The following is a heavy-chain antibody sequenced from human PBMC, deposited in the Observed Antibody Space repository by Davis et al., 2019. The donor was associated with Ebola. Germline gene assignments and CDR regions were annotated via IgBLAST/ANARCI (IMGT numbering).Heavy chain of an antibody. CDR2: INHSGST. D-gene: IGHD3-22*01. J-gene: IGHJ6*02. CDR3: ARGVREWLLLYYYGMDV. V-gene: IGHV4-34*01. CDR1: GGSFSGYY. Sequence: MPSETLSLTCAVYGGSFSGYYWSWIRQPPGKGLEWIGEINHSGSTNYNPSLKSRVTISVDTSKNQFSLKLSSVTAADTAVYYCARGVREWLLLYYYGMDVWGQGTTVTVSS.